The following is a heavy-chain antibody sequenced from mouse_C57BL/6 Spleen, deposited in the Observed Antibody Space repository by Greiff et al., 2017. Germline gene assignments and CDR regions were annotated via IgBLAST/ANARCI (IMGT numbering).Heavy chain of an antibody. CDR2: ISSGSSTI. CDR1: GFTFSDYG. Sequence: EVKVEESGGGLVKPGGSLKLSCAASGFTFSDYGMHWVRQAPEKGLEWVAYISSGSSTIYYADTVKGRFTSSRDNAKNTLFLQMTSLRSEDTAMYYCARDPSYAMDEWGQGTSVTVSS. CDR3: ARDPSYAMDE. J-gene: IGHJ4*01. V-gene: IGHV5-17*01.